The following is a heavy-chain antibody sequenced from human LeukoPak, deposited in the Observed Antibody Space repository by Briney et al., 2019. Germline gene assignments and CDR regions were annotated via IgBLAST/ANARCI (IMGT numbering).Heavy chain of an antibody. D-gene: IGHD6-13*01. CDR1: GFTFSSYE. Sequence: GGSLRLSCAASGFTFSSYEMNWVRQAPGKGLEWVSYISSSGSTIYYADSVKGRFTISRDNAKNSLYLQMNSLRAEDTAVYYWASEKPSSSWYRGYWGQGTLVTVSS. J-gene: IGHJ4*02. CDR3: ASEKPSSSWYRGY. V-gene: IGHV3-48*03. CDR2: ISSSGSTI.